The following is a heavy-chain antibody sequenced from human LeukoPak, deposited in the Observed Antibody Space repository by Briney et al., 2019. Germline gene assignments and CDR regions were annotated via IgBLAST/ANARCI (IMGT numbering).Heavy chain of an antibody. J-gene: IGHJ4*02. D-gene: IGHD3-22*01. CDR2: IIPIFGTA. Sequence: SVKVSCKASGGTFSSYAISWVRQAPGQGLEWMGGIIPIFGTANYAQKFQGRVTITADESTSTAYMELSSLRSEDTAVYYCARGSLTYYYDSSGYYYFDYWGQGTLVTVSS. CDR3: ARGSLTYYYDSSGYYYFDY. V-gene: IGHV1-69*13. CDR1: GGTFSSYA.